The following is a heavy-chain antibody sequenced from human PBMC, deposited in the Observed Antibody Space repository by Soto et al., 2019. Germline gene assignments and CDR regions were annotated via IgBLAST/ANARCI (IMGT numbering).Heavy chain of an antibody. J-gene: IGHJ6*02. V-gene: IGHV3-66*01. CDR2: FYSGGST. Sequence: PGGSLRLSCAASGFTVSSNYMGWVRQAPGKGLEWVSVFYSGGSTYYADSVKGRFTISRDNSKNTLYLQMNSLRAEDTAVYYCARDQAPNYDSSGYTPDYYYYGMDVWGQGTTVTVSS. CDR3: ARDQAPNYDSSGYTPDYYYYGMDV. D-gene: IGHD3-22*01. CDR1: GFTVSSNY.